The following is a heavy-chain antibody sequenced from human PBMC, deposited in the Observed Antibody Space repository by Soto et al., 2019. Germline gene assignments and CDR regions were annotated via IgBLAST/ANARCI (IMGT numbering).Heavy chain of an antibody. CDR2: IYYSGST. CDR1: GGSISSGDYY. CDR3: ARGAVFAVVPNYWYFDL. V-gene: IGHV4-30-4*01. D-gene: IGHD2-21*01. Sequence: QVQLQESGPGLVKPSQTLSLTCTVSGGSISSGDYYWSWIRQPPGKGLEWIGYIYYSGSTYYNPSLKGRVTISVDTSKNQFSLKLSSVTAADTAVYYCARGAVFAVVPNYWYFDLWGRGTLVTVSS. J-gene: IGHJ2*01.